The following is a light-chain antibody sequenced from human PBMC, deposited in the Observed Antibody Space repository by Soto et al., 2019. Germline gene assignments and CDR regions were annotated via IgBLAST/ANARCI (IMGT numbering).Light chain of an antibody. CDR2: DAS. V-gene: IGKV3-20*01. J-gene: IGKJ5*01. CDR1: QNLGDGR. CDR3: QEHASI. Sequence: VLTQSPGTLSLSPGERATLSCRANQNLGDGRLAWYQQKPGQPPTLLIYDASTRATGIPDRFSGSGSGTDFTLTISRLEPEDFAVYYCQEHASIFGQGTRLEIK.